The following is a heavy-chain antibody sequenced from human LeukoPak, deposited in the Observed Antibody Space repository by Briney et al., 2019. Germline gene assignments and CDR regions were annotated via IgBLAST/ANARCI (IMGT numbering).Heavy chain of an antibody. V-gene: IGHV4-59*11. Sequence: SETLSLTCTVGGGSLSGHYWGWIRQPPGKGLELVGHIYYTGTTFYNPSLNSRVTITLDTSRNQFSLRLTSVIAADTAVYYCARFSWGCSTASCYSTNWGQGALVTVPS. CDR3: ARFSWGCSTASCYSTN. J-gene: IGHJ4*02. CDR2: IYYTGTT. D-gene: IGHD2-21*01. CDR1: GGSLSGHY.